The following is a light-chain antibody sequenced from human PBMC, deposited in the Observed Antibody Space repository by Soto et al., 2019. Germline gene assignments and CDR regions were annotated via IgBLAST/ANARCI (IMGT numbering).Light chain of an antibody. J-gene: IGLJ2*01. Sequence: QSALTQPASVSGSPGQSITISCTGGSSDIGGYNYVSWFQQHPGKAPKLMIYEVTNRPSGVSNRFSGSKSGNTASLTVSGLQAEDEADYYCSSYAGSNNVVFGGGTKLNVL. CDR3: SSYAGSNNVV. CDR2: EVT. V-gene: IGLV2-14*01. CDR1: SSDIGGYNY.